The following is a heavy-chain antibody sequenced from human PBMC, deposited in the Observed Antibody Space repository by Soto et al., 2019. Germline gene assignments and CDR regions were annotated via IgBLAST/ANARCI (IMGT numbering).Heavy chain of an antibody. D-gene: IGHD5-12*01. CDR1: GFTFSSYG. V-gene: IGHV3-33*01. J-gene: IGHJ6*03. Sequence: GGSLRLSCAASGFTFSSYGMHWVRQAPGKGLEWVAVIWYDGSNKYYADSVKGRFTISRDNSKNTLYLQMNSLRAEDTAVYYCARDGAGYSGYDYLHYYYYMDVWGKGTTVTVSS. CDR3: ARDGAGYSGYDYLHYYYYMDV. CDR2: IWYDGSNK.